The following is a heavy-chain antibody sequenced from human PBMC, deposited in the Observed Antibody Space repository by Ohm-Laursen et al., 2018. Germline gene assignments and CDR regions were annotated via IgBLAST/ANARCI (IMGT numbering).Heavy chain of an antibody. Sequence: SLRLSCAASGFTFSSSAMSWVRQAPGKGLEWVSVATGSGRYTYYRDSVKGRFTISRDNSKNTLYLQMSSLRVEDTAVYYCTKGLSGGTGHGNWFDPWGQGTLVTVSS. J-gene: IGHJ5*02. CDR2: ATGSGRYT. CDR3: TKGLSGGTGHGNWFDP. CDR1: GFTFSSSA. D-gene: IGHD3-10*01. V-gene: IGHV3-23*01.